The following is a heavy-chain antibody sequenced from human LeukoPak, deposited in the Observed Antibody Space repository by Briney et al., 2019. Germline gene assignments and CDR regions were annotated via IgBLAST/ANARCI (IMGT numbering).Heavy chain of an antibody. CDR3: ARDGYNSGYLKALDY. V-gene: IGHV3-21*01. CDR2: ISTSSTYI. D-gene: IGHD5-18*01. J-gene: IGHJ4*02. Sequence: ETLSLTCTVSGGSISSSSYYWGWIRQPPGKGLEWVSSISTSSTYIYYADSVKGRFTISRDNAKNSLYLQMNSLRADDTAVYYCARDGYNSGYLKALDYWGQGTLLTVSS. CDR1: GGSISSSS.